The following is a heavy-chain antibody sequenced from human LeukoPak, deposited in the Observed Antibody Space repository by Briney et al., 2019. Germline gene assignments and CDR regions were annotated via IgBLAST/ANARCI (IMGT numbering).Heavy chain of an antibody. V-gene: IGHV3-21*01. CDR1: GFTFSTYT. CDR3: ARNFWTSRYMGV. CDR2: ISGSSSYI. J-gene: IGHJ6*03. Sequence: GGSLRLSCTASGFTFSTYTMNWVRQAPGKGLEWVSSISGSSSYISYADSLKGRLTISRDNAKNSLYLQMNSLRVEDTAVYFCARNFWTSRYMGVWGKGTTVTVSS. D-gene: IGHD3/OR15-3a*01.